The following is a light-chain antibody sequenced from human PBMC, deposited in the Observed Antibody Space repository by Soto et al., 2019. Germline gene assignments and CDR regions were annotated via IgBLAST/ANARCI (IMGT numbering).Light chain of an antibody. J-gene: IGKJ4*01. CDR1: QSVSSY. Sequence: EIVLTQSPATLSLSPGERATLSCRASQSVSSYLAWYQQKPGQAPRLLIYDASNRATGIPDRFSGSGSGTDFTLNISSLEPEDFAVYYCQRRSNSELTFGGGTKVEIK. V-gene: IGKV3-11*01. CDR2: DAS. CDR3: QRRSNSELT.